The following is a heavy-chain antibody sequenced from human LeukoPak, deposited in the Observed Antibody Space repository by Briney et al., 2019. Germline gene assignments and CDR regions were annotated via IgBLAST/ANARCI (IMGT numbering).Heavy chain of an antibody. CDR2: IYYSGST. J-gene: IGHJ6*03. D-gene: IGHD3-10*01. CDR1: GGSISSSSYY. CDR3: ARQGGMVRGVIAYYYYYMDV. Sequence: SETLSLTCTVSGGSISSSSYYWGWIRQPPGKGLEWIGSIYYSGSTYYNPSLKSRVTISVDTSKNQFSLKLSSVTAADTAVYYCARQGGMVRGVIAYYYYYMDVWGKGTTVTISS. V-gene: IGHV4-39*01.